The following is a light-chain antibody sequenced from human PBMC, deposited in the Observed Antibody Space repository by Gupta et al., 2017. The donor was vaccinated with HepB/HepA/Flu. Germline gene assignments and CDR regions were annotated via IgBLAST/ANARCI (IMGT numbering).Light chain of an antibody. J-gene: IGKJ4*02. CDR2: AAS. CDR1: QSIVIY. V-gene: IGKV1-39*01. CDR3: QQSYSIRT. Sequence: DILMTQSPSSLSASVGDRVTITCRASQSIVIYLSWYQQKPGKAPKLLIYAASNLQSGVPSRFSGSGSGTDFTLTSSRLQHEDFANYYWQQSYSIRTFGGGTKVEIK.